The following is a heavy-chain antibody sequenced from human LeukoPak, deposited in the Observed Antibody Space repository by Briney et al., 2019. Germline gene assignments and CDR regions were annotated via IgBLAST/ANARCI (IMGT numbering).Heavy chain of an antibody. CDR2: IRDDGSNK. D-gene: IGHD6-19*01. V-gene: IGHV3-30*02. CDR1: GFTFSSYG. J-gene: IGHJ6*03. CDR3: AKGGVAVAGTPYYYYYMDV. Sequence: PGGSLRLSCAASGFTFSSYGMHWVRQAPGKGLEWVAFIRDDGSNKYYADSVKGRFTISRDNSKNTLYLQMNSMRAEATAVYYCAKGGVAVAGTPYYYYYMDVWGKGTTVTVSS.